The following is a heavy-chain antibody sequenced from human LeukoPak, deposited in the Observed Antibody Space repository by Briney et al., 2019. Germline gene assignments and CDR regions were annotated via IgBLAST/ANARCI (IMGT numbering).Heavy chain of an antibody. Sequence: SETLSLTCAVSGGSISSSNWWSWVRQPPGKGLEWIGSIYDSGSTYYNPSLKSRVTISVDTSKNQFSLKLNSVTAADTAVYYCARHYGPWGQGTLVTVSS. D-gene: IGHD3-10*01. CDR1: GGSISSSNW. CDR2: IYDSGST. V-gene: IGHV4-39*01. J-gene: IGHJ5*02. CDR3: ARHYGP.